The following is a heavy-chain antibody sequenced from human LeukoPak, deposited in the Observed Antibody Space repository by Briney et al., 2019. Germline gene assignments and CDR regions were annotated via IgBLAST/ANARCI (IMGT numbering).Heavy chain of an antibody. CDR2: INPNSGGT. CDR3: AKPLYGSGSPDY. V-gene: IGHV1-2*02. Sequence: EASVKVSCKASGYTFTGYYMHWVRQAPGQGLEWMGWINPNSGGTNYAQKFQGRVTMTRDTSISTAYMKLSRLRSDDTAVYYCAKPLYGSGSPDYWGQGTLVTVSS. D-gene: IGHD3-10*01. CDR1: GYTFTGYY. J-gene: IGHJ4*02.